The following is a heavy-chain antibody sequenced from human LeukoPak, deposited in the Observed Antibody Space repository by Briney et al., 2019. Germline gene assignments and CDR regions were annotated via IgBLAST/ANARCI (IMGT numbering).Heavy chain of an antibody. CDR3: ARDYLIGAAAGTFDY. CDR2: ISSSSSYI. Sequence: GGSLRLSCAASGFTVSSNYMNWVRQAPGKGLEWVSSISSSSSYIYYADSVKGRFTISRDNAKNSLYLQMNSLRAEDTAVYYCARDYLIGAAAGTFDYWGQGTLVTVSS. V-gene: IGHV3-21*01. CDR1: GFTVSSNY. D-gene: IGHD6-13*01. J-gene: IGHJ4*02.